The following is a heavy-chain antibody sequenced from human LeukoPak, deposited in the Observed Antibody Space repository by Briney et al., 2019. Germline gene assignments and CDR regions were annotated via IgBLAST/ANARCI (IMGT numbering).Heavy chain of an antibody. Sequence: GGSLRLSCAASGFTFSRFWMNWVRQAPGRGLEWVANIDQSGGRNNYVDSVKGRFTISRDNARNSLYLQMNSLRAEDTAVYYCIRDLFDDYSLDYWGQGALVTVSS. CDR3: IRDLFDDYSLDY. V-gene: IGHV3-7*01. D-gene: IGHD3-16*01. J-gene: IGHJ4*02. CDR2: IDQSGGRN. CDR1: GFTFSRFW.